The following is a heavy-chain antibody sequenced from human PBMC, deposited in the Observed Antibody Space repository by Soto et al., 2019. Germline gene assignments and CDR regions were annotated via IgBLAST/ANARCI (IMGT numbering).Heavy chain of an antibody. D-gene: IGHD3-22*01. CDR3: ARIPYDDSSGSFDY. CDR1: GFSLSNARMG. J-gene: IGHJ4*02. V-gene: IGHV2-26*01. Sequence: QVTLKESGPVLVKPTETLTLTCTVSGFSLSNARMGVSWIRQPPGKALEWLANIFSNDEKSYSTTLKSRLTISKDTSKSQVVLTMTNMDPVDTATYYCARIPYDDSSGSFDYWGQGTLVTVSS. CDR2: IFSNDEK.